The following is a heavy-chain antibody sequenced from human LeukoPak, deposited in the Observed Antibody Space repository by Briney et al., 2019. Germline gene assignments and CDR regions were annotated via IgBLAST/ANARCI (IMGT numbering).Heavy chain of an antibody. CDR3: AKAYYYDSSGHFDY. D-gene: IGHD3-22*01. CDR2: ISYDGSNK. CDR1: GFTFSSYG. J-gene: IGHJ4*02. Sequence: GGSLRLSCAASGFTFSSYGMHWVRQAPGKGLEWVAVISYDGSNKYYADSVKGRFTISRDNSKNTLYLQMNSLRAEDTAVYYCAKAYYYDSSGHFDYWGQGTLVTVPS. V-gene: IGHV3-30*18.